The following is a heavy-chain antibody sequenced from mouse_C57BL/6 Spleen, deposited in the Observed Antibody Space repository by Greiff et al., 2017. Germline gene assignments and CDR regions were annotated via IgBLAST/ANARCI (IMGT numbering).Heavy chain of an antibody. J-gene: IGHJ2*01. CDR3: ARPDYGSSDYFDY. CDR2: IHPNSGST. V-gene: IGHV1-64*01. CDR1: GYTFTSYW. Sequence: QVQLKQPGAELVKPGASVKLSCKASGYTFTSYWMHWVKQRPGQGLEWIGMIHPNSGSTNYNEKFKSKATLTVDKSSSTAYMQLSSLTSEDSAVYYCARPDYGSSDYFDYWGQGTTLTVSS. D-gene: IGHD1-1*01.